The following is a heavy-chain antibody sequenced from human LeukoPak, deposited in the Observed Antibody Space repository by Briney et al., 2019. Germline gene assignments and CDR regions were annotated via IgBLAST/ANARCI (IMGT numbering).Heavy chain of an antibody. V-gene: IGHV1-2*02. CDR3: AKGRITSTYDAFDI. Sequence: ASVKVSCKASGGTFSSYAISWVRQAPGQGLEWMGWINPNSGDTTYPQMLQGRVTMTRDTSISTAYVELSSLRSDDTAIYCCAKGRITSTYDAFDIWGQGTMVTVSS. CDR2: INPNSGDT. D-gene: IGHD2/OR15-2a*01. J-gene: IGHJ3*02. CDR1: GGTFSSYA.